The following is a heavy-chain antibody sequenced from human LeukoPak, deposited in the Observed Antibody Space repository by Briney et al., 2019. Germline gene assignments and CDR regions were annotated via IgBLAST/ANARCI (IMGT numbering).Heavy chain of an antibody. V-gene: IGHV3-53*01. CDR1: GFNVSNNY. D-gene: IGHD4-23*01. Sequence: GGALRLSCAASGFNVSNNYMTWVRPAPGKGLEWVSLIYSSGSTYYADSVKGRFTISRDNSKNTLYLQVNSLRAEDTAVYYCARRGDGGRSFDYWGQGTLVTVSS. CDR2: IYSSGST. J-gene: IGHJ4*02. CDR3: ARRGDGGRSFDY.